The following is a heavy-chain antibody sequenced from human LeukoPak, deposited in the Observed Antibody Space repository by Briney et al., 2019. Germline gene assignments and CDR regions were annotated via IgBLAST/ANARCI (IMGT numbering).Heavy chain of an antibody. CDR1: GGTFSSYA. D-gene: IGHD4-17*01. J-gene: IGHJ4*02. V-gene: IGHV1-69*05. Sequence: SVKVSCKASGGTFSSYAISWVRQAPGQGLEWMGRIIPIFGTANYAQKFQGRVTITTDESTSTAYMELSSLRSEDTAVYYCARGHGDHEVYFDYWGPGTLVTVSP. CDR2: IIPIFGTA. CDR3: ARGHGDHEVYFDY.